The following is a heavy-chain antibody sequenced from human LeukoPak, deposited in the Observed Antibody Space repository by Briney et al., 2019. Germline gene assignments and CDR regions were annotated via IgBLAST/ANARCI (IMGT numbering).Heavy chain of an antibody. V-gene: IGHV1-2*02. CDR2: INPNSGGT. J-gene: IGHJ5*02. CDR1: GYTFTGYH. CDR3: ARDRGFDP. Sequence: AAVKVSCKASGYTFTGYHIHWVRQAPGQGLEWMGWINPNSGGTNYAQKFQGRVTVTRDTSISTAYMELRSLRSDDTAVYYCARDRGFDPLGEGALVTVSS.